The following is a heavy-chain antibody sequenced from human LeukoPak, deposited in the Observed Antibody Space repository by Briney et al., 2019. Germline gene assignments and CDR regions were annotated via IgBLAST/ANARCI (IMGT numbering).Heavy chain of an antibody. CDR3: ARGTYCSSTSCYQDFDY. CDR2: INRGGST. D-gene: IGHD2-2*01. CDR1: GGSFSDYF. V-gene: IGHV4-34*01. Sequence: SETLSLTCAVYGGSFSDYFWSWIRQPPGKGLEWFGEINRGGSTSYNPSLKSRVTMSVDTSNNQFSLKLSSVTAADTAVYYCARGTYCSSTSCYQDFDYWGQGTLVTVSS. J-gene: IGHJ4*02.